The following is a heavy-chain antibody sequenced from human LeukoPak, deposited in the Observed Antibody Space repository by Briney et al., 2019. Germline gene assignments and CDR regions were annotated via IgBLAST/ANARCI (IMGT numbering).Heavy chain of an antibody. J-gene: IGHJ3*02. V-gene: IGHV3-74*01. Sequence: GGSLRLSCAASGFTFSSYSMNWVRQAPGKGLVWVSRINSDGSSTSYADSVKGRFTISRDNAKNTLYLQMNSLRAEDTAVYYCARSYRYPDDAFDIWGQGTMVTVSS. D-gene: IGHD3-16*02. CDR1: GFTFSSYS. CDR3: ARSYRYPDDAFDI. CDR2: INSDGSST.